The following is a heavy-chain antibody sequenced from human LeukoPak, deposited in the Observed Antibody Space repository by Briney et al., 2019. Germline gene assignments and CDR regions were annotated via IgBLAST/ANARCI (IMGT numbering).Heavy chain of an antibody. V-gene: IGHV3-33*01. Sequence: GGSLRLSCAAYGFTFSNYGLHWVRQAPGKGLEWVAVIWSDGSNKYYADSVKGRFTISRDNSKNTLYLQMNSLRAEDTAVYYCARASGSYDYWGQGALVTVSS. D-gene: IGHD1-26*01. CDR2: IWSDGSNK. CDR1: GFTFSNYG. J-gene: IGHJ4*02. CDR3: ARASGSYDY.